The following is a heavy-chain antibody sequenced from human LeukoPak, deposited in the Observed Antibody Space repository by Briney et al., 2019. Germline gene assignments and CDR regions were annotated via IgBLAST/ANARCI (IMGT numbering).Heavy chain of an antibody. CDR1: GGSISSYY. J-gene: IGHJ5*02. CDR3: ASLPAAINWFDP. V-gene: IGHV4-39*01. D-gene: IGHD2-2*01. CDR2: IYYSGST. Sequence: PSETLSLTCTVSGGSISSYYWGWIRQPPGKGLEWIGSIYYSGSTYYNPSLKSRVTISVDTSKNQFSLKLSSVTAADTAVYYCASLPAAINWFDPWGQGTLVTVSS.